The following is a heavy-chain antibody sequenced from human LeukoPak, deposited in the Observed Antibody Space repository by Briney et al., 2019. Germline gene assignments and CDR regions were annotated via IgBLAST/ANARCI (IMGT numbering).Heavy chain of an antibody. J-gene: IGHJ4*02. V-gene: IGHV4-59*08. Sequence: SETLSLTCTVSGGSISSYCWSWIRQPPGKGLEWIGYIYYSGSTNYNPSLKSRVTISVDTSKNQFSLKLSSVTAADTAVYYCASHYGSGALWGQGTLVAVSS. CDR1: GGSISSYC. CDR2: IYYSGST. CDR3: ASHYGSGAL. D-gene: IGHD3-10*01.